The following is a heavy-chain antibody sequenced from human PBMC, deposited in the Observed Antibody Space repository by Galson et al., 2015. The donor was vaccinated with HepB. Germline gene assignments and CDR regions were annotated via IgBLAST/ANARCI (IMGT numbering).Heavy chain of an antibody. Sequence: TLSLTCTVSGGSISSGGYYRSWIRQHPGKGLEWIGYIYYSGSTYYNPSLKSRVTISVDTSKNQFSLKLSSVTAADTAVYYCARAPRTILYDFWSGPTLKYYFDYWGQGTLVTVSS. CDR2: IYYSGST. CDR1: GGSISSGGYY. J-gene: IGHJ4*02. V-gene: IGHV4-31*03. CDR3: ARAPRTILYDFWSGPTLKYYFDY. D-gene: IGHD3-3*01.